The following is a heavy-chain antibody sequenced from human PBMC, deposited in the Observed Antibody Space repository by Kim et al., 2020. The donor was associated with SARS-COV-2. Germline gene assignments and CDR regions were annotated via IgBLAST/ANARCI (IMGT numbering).Heavy chain of an antibody. D-gene: IGHD2-21*02. Sequence: TDYEDSGKGRLTISRDNTKHILYLQMDSLRAEDTALYYCSRDWGDRRLDNWGQGTLVTVSS. CDR2: T. V-gene: IGHV3-74*01. J-gene: IGHJ4*02. CDR3: SRDWGDRRLDN.